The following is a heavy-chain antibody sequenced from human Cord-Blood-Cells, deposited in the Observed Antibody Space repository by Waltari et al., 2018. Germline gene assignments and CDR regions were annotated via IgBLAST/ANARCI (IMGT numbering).Heavy chain of an antibody. V-gene: IGHV1-2*02. CDR3: ARYSSSGYFDY. D-gene: IGHD6-6*01. Sequence: QVQLLQSGAEVKKPGASVKVSCTATGHTFTGCSMHWVRQAPGQGLEWMGWINPNSGGTNYAQKFQGRVTMTRDTSISTAYMELSRLRSDDTAVYYCARYSSSGYFDYWGQGTLVTVSS. CDR1: GHTFTGCS. CDR2: INPNSGGT. J-gene: IGHJ4*02.